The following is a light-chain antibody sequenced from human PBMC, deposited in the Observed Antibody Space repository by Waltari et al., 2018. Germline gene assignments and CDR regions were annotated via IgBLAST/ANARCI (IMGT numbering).Light chain of an antibody. V-gene: IGKV2-30*02. CDR2: QVS. CDR1: QSLVHSDGKTY. J-gene: IGKJ1*01. Sequence: DVVVTQSPLSLPVTPGHSASISCRSSQSLVHSDGKTYLHWLQQRPGQPPRRLIYQVSNRDSGVPDRFSGSGAGTDFTLKICRVEAEDVGVYYCVQGRHWPPTFGQGTKVEIK. CDR3: VQGRHWPPT.